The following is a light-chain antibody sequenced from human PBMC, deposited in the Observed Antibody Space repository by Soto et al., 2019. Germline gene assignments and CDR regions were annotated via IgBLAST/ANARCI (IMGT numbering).Light chain of an antibody. V-gene: IGKV3-20*01. J-gene: IGKJ4*01. CDR2: GAS. Sequence: EFVLTQSPGKLSLSPGERATLSCRASQSISSSFLAWYQQKPGQAPRLLIYGASSRGTGFPDRFSGSGSGTDFTITISRLEPEDFAVYYCQQYGSSPPLTFGGGTKVEIK. CDR3: QQYGSSPPLT. CDR1: QSISSSF.